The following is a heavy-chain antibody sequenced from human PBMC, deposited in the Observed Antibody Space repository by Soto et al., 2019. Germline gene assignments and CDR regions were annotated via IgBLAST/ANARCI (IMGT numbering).Heavy chain of an antibody. D-gene: IGHD3-22*01. Sequence: ASVKVSCKASGYTFTSYYMHWVRQAPGQGLEWMGIINPSGGSTSYAQKFQGRVTMTRDTSTSTVYMELSSLRSEDTAVYYCAREGYYDSSRYYALVYWSQGTLVTVSS. CDR2: INPSGGST. J-gene: IGHJ4*02. CDR3: AREGYYDSSRYYALVY. CDR1: GYTFTSYY. V-gene: IGHV1-46*01.